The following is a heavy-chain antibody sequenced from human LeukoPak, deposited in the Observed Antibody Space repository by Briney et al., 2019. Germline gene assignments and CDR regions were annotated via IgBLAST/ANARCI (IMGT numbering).Heavy chain of an antibody. D-gene: IGHD2-2*01. CDR3: ARGDIVVVPAATLGAFDI. Sequence: SVKVSCKASGGTFSSYAISWVRQAPGQGLEWMGGIIPIFGTANYAQKFQGRVTITTGESTSTAYMELSSLRSEDTAVYYCARGDIVVVPAATLGAFDIWGQGTMVTVSS. CDR1: GGTFSSYA. V-gene: IGHV1-69*05. J-gene: IGHJ3*02. CDR2: IIPIFGTA.